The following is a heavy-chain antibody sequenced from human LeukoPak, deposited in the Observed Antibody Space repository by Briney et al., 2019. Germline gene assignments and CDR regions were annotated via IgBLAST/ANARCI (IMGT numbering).Heavy chain of an antibody. CDR3: ARVPYDILTGYYSNWFDP. CDR2: INPNSGGT. Sequence: ASVKVSCKASGYTFTGYYMHWVRQAPGQGLEWMGWINPNSGGTNYAQKFQGWVTMTRDTSISTAYMELSSLRSEDTAVYYCARVPYDILTGYYSNWFDPWGQGTLVTVSS. CDR1: GYTFTGYY. D-gene: IGHD3-9*01. J-gene: IGHJ5*02. V-gene: IGHV1-2*04.